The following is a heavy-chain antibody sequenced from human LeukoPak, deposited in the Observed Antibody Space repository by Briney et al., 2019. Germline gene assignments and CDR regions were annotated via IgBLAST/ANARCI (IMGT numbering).Heavy chain of an antibody. CDR1: GGTFSSYA. CDR2: IIPIFGTA. CDR3: ATPGYSYGQNYFDY. Sequence: SVKVSCKASGGTFSSYAISWVRQAPGQGLEWMGGIIPIFGTANYAQKFQGRATITADESTSTAYMELSSLRSEDTAVYYCATPGYSYGQNYFDYWGQGTLVTVSS. V-gene: IGHV1-69*13. D-gene: IGHD5-18*01. J-gene: IGHJ4*02.